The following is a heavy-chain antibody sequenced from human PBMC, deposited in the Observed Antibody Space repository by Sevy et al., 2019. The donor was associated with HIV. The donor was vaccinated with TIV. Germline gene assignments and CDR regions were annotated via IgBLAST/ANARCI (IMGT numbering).Heavy chain of an antibody. D-gene: IGHD6-6*01. V-gene: IGHV3-23*01. CDR2: VSGGGGGT. CDR1: GFTFINYA. Sequence: GGSLRLSCAASGFTFINYAMSWVRQAPGKGLEGKGLEWVSTVSGGGGGTYYADSVRGRFTISRDSSKNTLYLQVNSLRVDDTAVYYCAKHYLLDIAAGWYFDLWGRGTLVTVSS. J-gene: IGHJ2*01. CDR3: AKHYLLDIAAGWYFDL.